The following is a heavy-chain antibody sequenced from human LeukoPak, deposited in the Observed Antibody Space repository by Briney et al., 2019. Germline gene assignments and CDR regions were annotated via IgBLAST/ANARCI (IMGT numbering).Heavy chain of an antibody. CDR2: INPNGGDT. D-gene: IGHD2-2*01. V-gene: IGHV1-2*06. CDR3: VRVGFTTSWSNFDY. CDR1: GYTFTGYY. J-gene: IGHJ4*02. Sequence: GASVKFSCKASGYTFTGYYMHWVRQTPGQGLEWMGRINPNGGDTNYAQKFQGRVTMASDTSISTAYMELNSLMSDDTAVYYCVRVGFTTSWSNFDYWGQGPLVIVSS.